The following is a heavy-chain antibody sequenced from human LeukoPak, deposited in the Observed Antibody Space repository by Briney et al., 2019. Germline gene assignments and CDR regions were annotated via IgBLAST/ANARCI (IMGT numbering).Heavy chain of an antibody. Sequence: GGSLRLSCAASGFALSSHWMTWVRQVPGRGPGWVANVNRDGSETYYLDSVKGRFTISKDNAKNSLYLQMNSLRAEDTALYHCARNNGMDVWGQGTTVIVSS. CDR1: GFALSSHW. V-gene: IGHV3-7*03. CDR3: ARNNGMDV. CDR2: VNRDGSET. J-gene: IGHJ6*02.